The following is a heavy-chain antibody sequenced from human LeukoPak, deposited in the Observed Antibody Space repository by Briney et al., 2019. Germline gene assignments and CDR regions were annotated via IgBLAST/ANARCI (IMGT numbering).Heavy chain of an antibody. V-gene: IGHV4-34*01. J-gene: IGHJ6*03. CDR1: GGSFSGYY. D-gene: IGHD3-9*01. CDR2: INHSGST. Sequence: SETLSLTCAVYGGSFSGYYWSWIRQPPGKGLEWIGEINHSGSTNYNPSLKSRVTISVDTSKNLFSLKLSSVTAADTAVYYCAVFFLVLPYMDVWGKGTTVTVSS. CDR3: AVFFLVLPYMDV.